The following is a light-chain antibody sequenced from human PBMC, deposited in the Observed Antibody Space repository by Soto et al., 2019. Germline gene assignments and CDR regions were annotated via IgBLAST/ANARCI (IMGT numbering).Light chain of an antibody. CDR3: SSYTTTSALYV. CDR2: EVS. V-gene: IGLV2-14*01. CDR1: SSDVGYHNY. Sequence: QSVLTQPPSASGTPGQRVTISCTGSSSDVGYHNYVSWYQQHPGKAPKLMIYEVSDRPSGVSNRFSGSKSGNTASLTISGLQAEDEADYYCSSYTTTSALYVFGTGTKVTV. J-gene: IGLJ1*01.